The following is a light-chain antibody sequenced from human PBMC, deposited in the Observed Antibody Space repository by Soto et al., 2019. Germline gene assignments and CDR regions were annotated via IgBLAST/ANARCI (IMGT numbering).Light chain of an antibody. Sequence: EVVMTQSPATLSVSPVERATLSCMASQSIRTSLAWYQQKPGQAPRLVIFDASNRANGVPARFGGSGSGTDFTLTINSLEPEDFAVYYCQQRNVWPPITFGQGTRLEIK. CDR3: QQRNVWPPIT. CDR1: QSIRTS. V-gene: IGKV3-11*01. J-gene: IGKJ5*01. CDR2: DAS.